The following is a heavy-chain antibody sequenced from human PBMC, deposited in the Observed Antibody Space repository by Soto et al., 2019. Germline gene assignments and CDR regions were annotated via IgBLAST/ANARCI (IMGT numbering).Heavy chain of an antibody. CDR1: GFTFSSYS. Sequence: EVQLVESGGGLVKPGGSPRLSCAASGFTFSSYSMNWVRQAPGKGLEWVSSISSSSSYIYYADSVKGRFTISRDNAKNSLYLQMNSLRAEDTAVYYCARELLSPLEGMDVWGQGTTVTVSS. V-gene: IGHV3-21*01. D-gene: IGHD3-10*01. CDR2: ISSSSSYI. J-gene: IGHJ6*02. CDR3: ARELLSPLEGMDV.